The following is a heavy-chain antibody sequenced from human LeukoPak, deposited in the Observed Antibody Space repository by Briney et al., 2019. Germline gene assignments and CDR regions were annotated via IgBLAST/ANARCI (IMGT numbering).Heavy chain of an antibody. V-gene: IGHV3-30*02. D-gene: IGHD4-17*01. Sequence: ESGGSLRLSCAASGFTFSSYGMHWVRQAPGKGLEWVTFIRYNGSSKFYTNSVKGRFTISRDNSKHTLYLQMDSLRAEDTAVYYCAKNRGYGDYYFDYWGQGTLVTVSS. CDR1: GFTFSSYG. CDR3: AKNRGYGDYYFDY. CDR2: IRYNGSSK. J-gene: IGHJ4*02.